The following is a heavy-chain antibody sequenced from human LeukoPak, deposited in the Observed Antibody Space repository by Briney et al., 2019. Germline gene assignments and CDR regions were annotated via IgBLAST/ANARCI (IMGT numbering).Heavy chain of an antibody. Sequence: ASVKVSCKASGYTFTDYYLHWVRQAPGQGLEWMGWINPNSGGTNYAQTFQGRVTMTRDTSISTAYMELSRLRSDDTAMYYCARKSAYYYDSSGSDAFDIWGQGTMVTVSS. CDR2: INPNSGGT. CDR3: ARKSAYYYDSSGSDAFDI. D-gene: IGHD3-22*01. J-gene: IGHJ3*02. CDR1: GYTFTDYY. V-gene: IGHV1-2*02.